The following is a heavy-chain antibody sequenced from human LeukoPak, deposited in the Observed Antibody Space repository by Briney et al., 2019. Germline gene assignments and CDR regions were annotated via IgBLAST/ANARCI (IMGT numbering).Heavy chain of an antibody. J-gene: IGHJ4*02. Sequence: SQTLSLTCTVSGGSISSGSYYWSWIRQPAGKGLEWIGRIYTSGSTNYNPSLKSRVTISVDTSKNQFSLKLSSVTAADTAVYYCARESPYYDSSGYDHWGQGTLVTVSS. CDR2: IYTSGST. CDR3: ARESPYYDSSGYDH. V-gene: IGHV4-61*02. CDR1: GGSISSGSYY. D-gene: IGHD3-22*01.